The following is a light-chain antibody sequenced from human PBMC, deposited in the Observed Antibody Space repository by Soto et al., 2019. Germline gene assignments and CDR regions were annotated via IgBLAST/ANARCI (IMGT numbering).Light chain of an antibody. V-gene: IGKV3-11*01. Sequence: EVVLTQSPATLSLSPGERATLSCRASQSVSGYLAWYQQKHGQAPRLLIYDASNRATGIPARFSGSGSGTDFTLTISSLEPEDFALHYCQQRYNWPRTFGQGTKLEIK. CDR3: QQRYNWPRT. CDR2: DAS. CDR1: QSVSGY. J-gene: IGKJ2*01.